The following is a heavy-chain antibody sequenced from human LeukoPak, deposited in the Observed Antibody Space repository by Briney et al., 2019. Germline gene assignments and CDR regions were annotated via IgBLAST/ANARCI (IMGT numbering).Heavy chain of an antibody. CDR3: AKDRWCSSTSCPIDY. Sequence: GGSLRLSCAASGFSFSDYGMHWVRQAPGKGLEWVAFIRYDGSNKYYADSVKGRFTISRDNSKNTLYLQMNSLRAEDTAVYYCAKDRWCSSTSCPIDYWGQGTLVTVSS. J-gene: IGHJ4*02. CDR1: GFSFSDYG. V-gene: IGHV3-30*02. CDR2: IRYDGSNK. D-gene: IGHD2-2*01.